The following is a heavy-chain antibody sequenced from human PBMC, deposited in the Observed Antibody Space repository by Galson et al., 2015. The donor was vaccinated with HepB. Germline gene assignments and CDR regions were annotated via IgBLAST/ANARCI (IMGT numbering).Heavy chain of an antibody. CDR3: ARDDCLSTNCPVGSGAFDV. D-gene: IGHD2-2*01. CDR2: ISHDGTTE. J-gene: IGHJ3*01. CDR1: GFNFDASA. Sequence: SLRLSCAASGFNFDASAIHWVRQAPGKGLEWVALISHDGTTELYADFVKGRFALTRDNSKNTVSLRMNSLRGDDTAVYYCARDDCLSTNCPVGSGAFDVWGRGTLVTVSS. V-gene: IGHV3-30*09.